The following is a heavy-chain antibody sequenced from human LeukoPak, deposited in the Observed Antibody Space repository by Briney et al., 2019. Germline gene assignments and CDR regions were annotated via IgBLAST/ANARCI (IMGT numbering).Heavy chain of an antibody. CDR1: GYTFTGYY. J-gene: IGHJ4*02. Sequence: ASVKVSCKASGYTFTGYYMHWVRQAPGQGLEWMGWINPNSGGTNYAQKFQGWVTMTRDTSISTAYVELSRLRSDDTAVYYCARVVGRHCSGGSCYSLSYWGQGTLVTVSS. D-gene: IGHD2-15*01. CDR3: ARVVGRHCSGGSCYSLSY. V-gene: IGHV1-2*04. CDR2: INPNSGGT.